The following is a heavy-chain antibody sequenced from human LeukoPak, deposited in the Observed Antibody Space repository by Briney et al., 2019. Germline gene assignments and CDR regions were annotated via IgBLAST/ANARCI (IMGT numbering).Heavy chain of an antibody. CDR2: ISSSSSYI. CDR3: ARQGAYYYDSSGYYLDY. Sequence: GGSLRLSCAASGFTFSSYSMNWVRQAPGKGLEWVSSISSSSSYIYYADSVKGRFTISRDNAKNSLYLQMNSPRAEDTAVYYCARQGAYYYDSSGYYLDYWGQGTLVTVSS. J-gene: IGHJ4*02. V-gene: IGHV3-21*01. CDR1: GFTFSSYS. D-gene: IGHD3-22*01.